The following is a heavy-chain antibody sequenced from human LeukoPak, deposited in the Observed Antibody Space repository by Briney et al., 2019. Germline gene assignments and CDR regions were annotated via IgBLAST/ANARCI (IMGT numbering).Heavy chain of an antibody. J-gene: IGHJ6*02. CDR1: GGSISSSGYY. CDR3: ARQTYFGRASMDV. Sequence: SETLSLTCTVSGGSISSSGYYWGWIRQPPGKGLEWIGSIYYSGSTYYNPSLKSRVAISVDTSKNQFSLTLSSVTAADTAVYFCARQTYFGRASMDVWGQGTTVTISS. D-gene: IGHD3-9*01. CDR2: IYYSGST. V-gene: IGHV4-39*01.